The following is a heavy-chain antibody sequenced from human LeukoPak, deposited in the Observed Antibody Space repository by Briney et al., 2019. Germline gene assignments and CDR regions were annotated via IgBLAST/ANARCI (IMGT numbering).Heavy chain of an antibody. Sequence: GASVKVSCKASGYTFTSYYMHWVRQAPGQGLEWMGIINPSGGSTSYAQKFQGRVTMTRDTSTSTAYMELSSLRSEDTAVYYCARAYCSSTSCYRVSKFDPWGQGTLVTVSS. CDR3: ARAYCSSTSCYRVSKFDP. V-gene: IGHV1-46*01. D-gene: IGHD2-2*01. CDR2: INPSGGST. J-gene: IGHJ5*02. CDR1: GYTFTSYY.